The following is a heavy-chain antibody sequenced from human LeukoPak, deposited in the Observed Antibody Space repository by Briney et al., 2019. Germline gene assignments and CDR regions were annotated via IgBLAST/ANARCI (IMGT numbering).Heavy chain of an antibody. CDR3: AGDQTTVTKGLEI. V-gene: IGHV4-59*11. CDR1: GGSIRRHY. Sequence: PSETLSLTCTVSGGSIRRHYWSWIRQPPGKGLEWIGYISYIGSTNYNPSLKSRVTISVDTSKNQFSLKLSSVTAADAAVFFCAGDQTTVTKGLEIWGQGTMVTVSS. J-gene: IGHJ3*02. D-gene: IGHD4-17*01. CDR2: ISYIGST.